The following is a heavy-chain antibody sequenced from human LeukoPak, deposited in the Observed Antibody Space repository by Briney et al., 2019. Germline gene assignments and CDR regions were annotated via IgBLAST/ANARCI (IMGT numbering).Heavy chain of an antibody. CDR3: VRGGSGWYYFDY. CDR2: IGIAGDT. Sequence: GGSLRLSCAASGFTFTNYDMHWVRQVTGKGLEWVSAIGIAGDTYYPGSVRGRFTISRENAKNSLYLQMNSLRDGDAAVYYCVRGGSGWYYFDYWGQGTLVTVSS. D-gene: IGHD6-19*01. CDR1: GFTFTNYD. V-gene: IGHV3-13*04. J-gene: IGHJ4*02.